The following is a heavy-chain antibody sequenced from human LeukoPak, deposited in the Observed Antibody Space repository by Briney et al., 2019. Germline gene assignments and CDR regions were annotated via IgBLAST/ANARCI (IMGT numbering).Heavy chain of an antibody. CDR3: ARVQYYDYVWGSYRYYYFDY. CDR2: IYHSGST. V-gene: IGHV4-38-2*02. Sequence: SSETLSLTCTVSGGSISNYYWNWIRQPPGKGLEWIGSIYHSGSTYYNPSLKSRVTISVDTSKNQFSLKLSSVTAADTAVYYCARVQYYDYVWGSYRYYYFDYWGQGTLVTVSS. D-gene: IGHD3-16*02. CDR1: GGSISNYY. J-gene: IGHJ4*02.